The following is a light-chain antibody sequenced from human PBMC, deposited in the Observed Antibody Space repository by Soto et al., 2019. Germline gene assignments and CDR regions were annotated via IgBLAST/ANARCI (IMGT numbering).Light chain of an antibody. Sequence: LNQSAGALSSPLAERATLPCPAIQSVSSNYLAWYQQKLGQAPRLLIYGASTRATGIPDRFSGSGSGTDFTLTISSLQPEDVAPYYCQKYNSAPAWTFGQGTKVDIK. CDR2: GAS. J-gene: IGKJ1*01. CDR1: QSVSSNY. CDR3: QKYNSAPAWT. V-gene: IGKV3-20*01.